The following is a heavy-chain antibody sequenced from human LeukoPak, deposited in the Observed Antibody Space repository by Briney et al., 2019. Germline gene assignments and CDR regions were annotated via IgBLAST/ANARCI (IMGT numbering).Heavy chain of an antibody. Sequence: PSETLSLTCTVSGGSISSSSYYWVWIRQPPGKGLEWIGSIYYSGSTYYNPSLKSRVTISVDTSKNQFSLKLSSVTAADTAVYYCARLLVVRGVMDWGQGTLVTVSS. CDR2: IYYSGST. V-gene: IGHV4-39*01. CDR3: ARLLVVRGVMD. D-gene: IGHD3-10*01. CDR1: GGSISSSSYY. J-gene: IGHJ4*02.